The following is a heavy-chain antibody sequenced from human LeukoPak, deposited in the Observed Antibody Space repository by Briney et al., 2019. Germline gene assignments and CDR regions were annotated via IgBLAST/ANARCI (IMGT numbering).Heavy chain of an antibody. J-gene: IGHJ6*02. CDR2: INSSGGSR. Sequence: ASVQVSCMASGYTFTCYYMHWVRQAPGQGLEWMGIINSSGGSRSYAPKFQGRVTMTRDTSISTVYIELSSLRSQDTTGYYCANTDLPAAAGPHLCMDVWGQGTTVTVSS. V-gene: IGHV1-46*01. D-gene: IGHD6-13*01. CDR1: GYTFTCYY. CDR3: ANTDLPAAAGPHLCMDV.